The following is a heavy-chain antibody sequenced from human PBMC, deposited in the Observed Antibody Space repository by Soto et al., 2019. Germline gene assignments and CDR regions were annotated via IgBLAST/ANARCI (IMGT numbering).Heavy chain of an antibody. V-gene: IGHV3-23*01. CDR1: GFTFDDYA. J-gene: IGHJ4*02. CDR2: ISGSGDST. Sequence: HPGGSLRLSCAASGFTFDDYAMNWVRQAPGKGLEWVSVISGSGDSTYYADSVKGRFTISRDNSKNTLYLQMNSLRAEDTAVYYCARRGPGTYFDYWGQGTLVTVSS. D-gene: IGHD6-13*01. CDR3: ARRGPGTYFDY.